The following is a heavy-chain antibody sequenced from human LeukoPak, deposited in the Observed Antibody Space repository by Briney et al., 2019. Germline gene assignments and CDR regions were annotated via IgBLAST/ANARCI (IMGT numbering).Heavy chain of an antibody. CDR3: SRDSPDAFDI. CDR2: ISSSSSYI. CDR1: GFTFSSDS. Sequence: GGSLRLSCAAPGFTFSSDSMNWVRQAPGKGLEWVSSISSSSSYIYYADSVKGRFTISRDNAKNSLYLQMNSLRAEDTAVYYCSRDSPDAFDIWGQGTMVTVSS. V-gene: IGHV3-21*01. J-gene: IGHJ3*02.